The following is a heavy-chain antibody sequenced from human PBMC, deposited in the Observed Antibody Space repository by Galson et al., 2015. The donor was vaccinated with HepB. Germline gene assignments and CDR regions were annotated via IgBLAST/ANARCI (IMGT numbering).Heavy chain of an antibody. Sequence: QSGAEVKKPGESLRISCKGSGYSFTSYWISWVRQMPGKGLEWMGRIDPSDSYTNYSPSFQGHVTISADKSISTAYLQWSSLKASDTAMYYCARRVLGVVVAANDAFDIWGQGTMVTVSS. CDR2: IDPSDSYT. CDR1: GYSFTSYW. D-gene: IGHD2-15*01. CDR3: ARRVLGVVVAANDAFDI. V-gene: IGHV5-10-1*01. J-gene: IGHJ3*02.